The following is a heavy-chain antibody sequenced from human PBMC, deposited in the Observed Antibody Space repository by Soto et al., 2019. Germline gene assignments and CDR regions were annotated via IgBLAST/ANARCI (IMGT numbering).Heavy chain of an antibody. CDR1: GGSISSSNW. CDR2: IYHSGST. Sequence: SETLSLTCNVSGGSISSSNWWSWVRQPPGKGLESIGEIYHSGSTNYNPSLKSRVTISVDKSKNQFSLKLSSVTAADTAVYYCARGGGRYSYDRYYYYGMHVWGQGTTVTVSS. CDR3: ARGGGRYSYDRYYYYGMHV. V-gene: IGHV4-4*02. J-gene: IGHJ6*02. D-gene: IGHD5-18*01.